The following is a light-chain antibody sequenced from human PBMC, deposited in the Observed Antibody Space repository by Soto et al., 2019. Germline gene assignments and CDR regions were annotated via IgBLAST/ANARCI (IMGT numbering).Light chain of an antibody. V-gene: IGKV1-6*01. CDR2: AAS. CDR1: QDIRND. CDR3: LQGYNFPHT. J-gene: IGKJ3*01. Sequence: ALQMTQSPSSLSASVGDRVTITCRASQDIRNDLGWYQQKPGKAPNLLIYAASTLQIGVPSRFSGSGSSTDFTLTISSLQPEDFATYYCLQGYNFPHTFGPGTKVDIK.